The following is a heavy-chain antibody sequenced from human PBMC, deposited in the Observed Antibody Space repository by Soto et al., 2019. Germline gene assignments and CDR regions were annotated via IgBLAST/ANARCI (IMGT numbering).Heavy chain of an antibody. V-gene: IGHV5-51*01. CDR1: AYSFRNYW. CDR2: INPVDSES. CDR3: ARQSNNCAAH. Sequence: GESLKITCKASAYSFRNYWIGWVRQMPGKGLEGMTIINPVDSESRYSPSFQGQVTISADKSIRTAYLQWNSLKASDTAMYYCARQSNNCAAHWGQGTLVTVSS. J-gene: IGHJ4*02. D-gene: IGHD1-20*01.